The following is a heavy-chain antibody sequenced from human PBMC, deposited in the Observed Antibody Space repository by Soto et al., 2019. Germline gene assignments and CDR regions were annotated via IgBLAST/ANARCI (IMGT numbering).Heavy chain of an antibody. D-gene: IGHD3-22*01. J-gene: IGHJ4*02. V-gene: IGHV3-30-3*01. Sequence: GGSLRLSCAASGFTFSSYAMHWVRQAPGKGLEWVAVISYDGSNKYYADSVKGRFTISRDNSKNTLYLQMNSLRAEDTAVYYCARELVSSGYLDYWGQGTLVTVSS. CDR3: ARELVSSGYLDY. CDR2: ISYDGSNK. CDR1: GFTFSSYA.